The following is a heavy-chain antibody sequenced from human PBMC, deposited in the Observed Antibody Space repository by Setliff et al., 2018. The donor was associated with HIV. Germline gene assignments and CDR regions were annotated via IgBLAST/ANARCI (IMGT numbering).Heavy chain of an antibody. D-gene: IGHD3-22*01. CDR3: ARAPNSPYYSNFWYADH. Sequence: GESLKISCKTSGYSFNTYWIGWVRQMPGKGLEWMAIFYPSDSDTRYSPSFQSQVTVSADKSIGTAYLQWDSLKASDTALYFCARAPNSPYYSNFWYADHWGQGTLVTAPQ. CDR1: GYSFNTYW. V-gene: IGHV5-51*01. J-gene: IGHJ5*02. CDR2: FYPSDSDT.